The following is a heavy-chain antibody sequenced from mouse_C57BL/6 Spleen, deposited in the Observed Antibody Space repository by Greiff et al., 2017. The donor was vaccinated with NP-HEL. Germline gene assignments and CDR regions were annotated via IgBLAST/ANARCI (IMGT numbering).Heavy chain of an antibody. J-gene: IGHJ4*01. CDR2: IYPGDGDT. CDR3: ARSYYGSSYAMDY. V-gene: IGHV1-80*01. CDR1: GYAFSSYW. Sequence: QVQLQQSGAELVKPGASVKISCKASGYAFSSYWMNWVKQRPGKGLEWIGQIYPGDGDTNYNGKFKGKATLTADKSSSTAYMQLSSLTSEASAVYFCARSYYGSSYAMDYWGQGTSVTVSS. D-gene: IGHD1-1*01.